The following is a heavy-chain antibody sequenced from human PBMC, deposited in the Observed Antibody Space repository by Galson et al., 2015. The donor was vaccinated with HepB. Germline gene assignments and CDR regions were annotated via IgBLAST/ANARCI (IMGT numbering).Heavy chain of an antibody. CDR1: GFTFSSNW. J-gene: IGHJ3*02. CDR3: ARDGPYYHTPRSAFDI. CDR2: IKQDGSEK. V-gene: IGHV3-7*03. Sequence: SLRLSCAASGFTFSSNWMSWVRQAPGKGLEWVANIKQDGSEKYYVDSVKGRFTISRDNAKNSLYLQMNSLRAEDTAVYYCARDGPYYHTPRSAFDIWGQGTMVTVSS. D-gene: IGHD3-10*01.